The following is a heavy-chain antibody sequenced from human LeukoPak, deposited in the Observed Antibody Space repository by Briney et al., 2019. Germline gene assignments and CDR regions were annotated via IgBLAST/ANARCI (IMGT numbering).Heavy chain of an antibody. CDR2: IYVTGT. CDR1: GGSIGTYY. V-gene: IGHV4-59*08. J-gene: IGHJ6*03. D-gene: IGHD3-16*02. CDR3: ARHIGGGIEDMDV. Sequence: SETLSLTCTVSGGSIGTYYWRWIRQSPGEGLEWIGYIYVTGTRYNPYLQSRVTISVDRSRNQFFLKMSSVTAADTAVYYCARHIGGGIEDMDVWGKGTKVIVSS.